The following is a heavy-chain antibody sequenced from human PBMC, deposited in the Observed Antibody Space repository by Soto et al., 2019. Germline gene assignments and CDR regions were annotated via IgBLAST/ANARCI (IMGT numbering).Heavy chain of an antibody. CDR2: IYYSGST. J-gene: IGHJ3*02. D-gene: IGHD6-19*01. Sequence: QLQLQESGPGLVKPSETLSLTCTVSGGSISSSSYYWGWIRQPPGKGLEWIGSIYYSGSTYYNPSLKSRVTISVDTSKNQFSLKLSSVTAADTAVYYCASAQLQQWLVPGFYAFDIWGQGTMVTVSS. CDR3: ASAQLQQWLVPGFYAFDI. CDR1: GGSISSSSYY. V-gene: IGHV4-39*01.